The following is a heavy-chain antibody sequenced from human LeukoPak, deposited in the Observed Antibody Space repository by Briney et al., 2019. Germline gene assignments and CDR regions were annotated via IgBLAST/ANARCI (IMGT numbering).Heavy chain of an antibody. J-gene: IGHJ4*02. CDR2: IYYSGRT. V-gene: IGHV4-31*03. CDR3: ARSSDYGDYD. CDR1: GGSVNSGGYY. D-gene: IGHD4-17*01. Sequence: PSQTLSLTCTVSGGSVNSGGYYWTWIRQHPGKGLEWLGYIYYSGRTYYNPSLQGRITISLDTSKNQFSLNLTSVSAADTAFYFCARSSDYGDYDWGQGTLITVSS.